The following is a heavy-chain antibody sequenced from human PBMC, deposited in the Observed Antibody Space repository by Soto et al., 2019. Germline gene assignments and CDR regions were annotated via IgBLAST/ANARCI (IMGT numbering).Heavy chain of an antibody. J-gene: IGHJ6*02. CDR2: IYYSGST. Sequence: SETLSLTCTVSGGSISSYYWSWIRQPPGKGLEWIGYIYYSGSTNYNPSLKSRVTISVDTSKNQFSLKLSSVTAADTAVYCCAREEVYDFWSGYFGGGMDVWGQGTTVTVSS. CDR1: GGSISSYY. D-gene: IGHD3-3*01. CDR3: AREEVYDFWSGYFGGGMDV. V-gene: IGHV4-59*01.